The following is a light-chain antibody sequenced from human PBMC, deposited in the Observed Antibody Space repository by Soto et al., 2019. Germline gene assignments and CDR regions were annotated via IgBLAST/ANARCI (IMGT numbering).Light chain of an antibody. J-gene: IGLJ1*01. V-gene: IGLV2-11*01. CDR3: CSYAGSYTLV. Sequence: QSALTQPASVSGSPGQSITISCTGTSSDVGGYKYVSWYQQHPGKAPKLMIYEVSNRPSGVPDRFSGSKSGNTASLTISGLQAEDEADYYCCSYAGSYTLVFGTGTKLTVL. CDR1: SSDVGGYKY. CDR2: EVS.